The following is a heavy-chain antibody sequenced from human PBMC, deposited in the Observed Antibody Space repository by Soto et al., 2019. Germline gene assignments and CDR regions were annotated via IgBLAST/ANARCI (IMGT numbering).Heavy chain of an antibody. D-gene: IGHD3-3*01. CDR2: IIPIFGTA. CDR3: ARDWTYDFWSGYYTGEAVFDY. CDR1: GGTFSSYA. V-gene: IGHV1-69*06. Sequence: SVKVSCKASGGTFSSYAISWVRQAPGQGLEWMGGIIPIFGTANYAQKFQGRVTITAXXXXTXAXMXLXXLXSEDTAVYYCARDWTYDFWSGYYTGEAVFDYWG. J-gene: IGHJ4*01.